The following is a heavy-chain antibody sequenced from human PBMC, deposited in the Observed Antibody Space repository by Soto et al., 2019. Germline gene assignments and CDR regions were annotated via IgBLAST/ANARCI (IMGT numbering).Heavy chain of an antibody. D-gene: IGHD3-10*01. Sequence: QVQLVESGGGVVQPGRSLRLSCAAPGFTFRSYGMHWVRQAPGKGLEWVAVISYDGSDRYYADSVKGRFTISRDNSKNTLYLQMNSLRAEDTAVYYCAKVSSDRGYYFYGMDVWGQGTTVTVSS. V-gene: IGHV3-30*18. CDR3: AKVSSDRGYYFYGMDV. CDR1: GFTFRSYG. CDR2: ISYDGSDR. J-gene: IGHJ6*02.